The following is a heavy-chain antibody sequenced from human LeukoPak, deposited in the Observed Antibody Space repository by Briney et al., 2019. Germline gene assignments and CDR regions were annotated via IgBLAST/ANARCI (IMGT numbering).Heavy chain of an antibody. J-gene: IGHJ6*03. D-gene: IGHD3-16*01. CDR3: ARGDSRKYYYNSMDV. CDR2: VIPIFDIT. CDR1: GGTFSAYA. Sequence: ASVKVSCKASGGTFSAYAISWVRQAPGQGLEWLGGVIPIFDITYYAQKFQGRVTITADESATHLELSTLRSEDSAVYYCARGDSRKYYYNSMDVWGKGTTVTVSS. V-gene: IGHV1-69*01.